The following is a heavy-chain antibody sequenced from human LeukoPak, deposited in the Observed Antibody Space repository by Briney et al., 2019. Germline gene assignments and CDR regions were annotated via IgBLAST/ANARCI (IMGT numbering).Heavy chain of an antibody. CDR1: GFTFSDYY. CDR3: ARDYCGGDCANHWYFDL. V-gene: IGHV3-11*05. Sequence: PGGSLRLSCAASGFTFSDYYMSWIRQAPGKGLEWVSYISSSSSYTNYADSVKGRFTISRDNAKNSLYLQMNSLRAEDTAVYYCARDYCGGDCANHWYFDLWGRGTLVTVSS. CDR2: ISSSSSYT. J-gene: IGHJ2*01. D-gene: IGHD2-21*02.